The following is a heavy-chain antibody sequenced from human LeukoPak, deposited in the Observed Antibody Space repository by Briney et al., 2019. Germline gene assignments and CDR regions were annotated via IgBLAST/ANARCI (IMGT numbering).Heavy chain of an antibody. CDR1: GGSISSSSYY. D-gene: IGHD1-26*01. Sequence: PTETLSLTCTVSGGSISSSSYYWGWIRQPPGKGLEWIGSIYYSGSTNYNPSLESRVTISVDTSKNQFSLKLSSVTAADTAVYYCARSPTTGPYYYYYYMDVWGKGTTVTVSS. CDR2: IYYSGST. CDR3: ARSPTTGPYYYYYYMDV. V-gene: IGHV4-39*07. J-gene: IGHJ6*03.